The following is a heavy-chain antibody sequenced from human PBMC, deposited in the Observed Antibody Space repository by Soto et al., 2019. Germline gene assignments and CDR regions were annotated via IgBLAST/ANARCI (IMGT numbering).Heavy chain of an antibody. CDR2: ISYDGSNK. D-gene: IGHD2-15*01. J-gene: IGHJ4*02. CDR1: GFTFSSYA. Sequence: SLRLSCAASGFTFSSYAMHWVRQAPGKGLEWVAVISYDGSNKYYADSVKGRSTISRDNSKNTLYLQMNSLRAEDTAVYYCARGVSIVVVVAATAPPNYWGQGTLVTVSS. CDR3: ARGVSIVVVVAATAPPNY. V-gene: IGHV3-30-3*01.